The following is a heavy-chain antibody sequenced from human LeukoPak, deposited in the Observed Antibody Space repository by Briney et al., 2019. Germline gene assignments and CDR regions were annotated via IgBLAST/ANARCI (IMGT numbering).Heavy chain of an antibody. V-gene: IGHV3-30*18. D-gene: IGHD1-26*01. CDR1: GFTFSSYG. J-gene: IGHJ4*02. CDR3: AKDQWELRPGGFDY. CDR2: ISYDGSNK. Sequence: PGGSLRLSYAASGFTFSSYGMHWVRQAPGKGLEWVAVISYDGSNKYYADSVKGRFTISRDNSKNTLYLQMNSLRAEDTAVYYCAKDQWELRPGGFDYWGQGTLVTVSS.